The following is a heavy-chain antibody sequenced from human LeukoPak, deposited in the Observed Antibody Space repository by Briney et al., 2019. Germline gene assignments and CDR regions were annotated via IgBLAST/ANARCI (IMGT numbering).Heavy chain of an antibody. CDR2: SSGSGGST. D-gene: IGHD6-19*01. CDR1: GFTFSSDA. V-gene: IGHV3-23*01. Sequence: GVALRLSCAASGFTFSSDAISWVRQAPGKGLEWVSSSSGSGGSTYDADSVKGRFTISRDNSKNTLYLQMNSLRAEDTAVYYCAKELAAVAGLGGNYFDYWGRGTLVTVSS. CDR3: AKELAAVAGLGGNYFDY. J-gene: IGHJ4*02.